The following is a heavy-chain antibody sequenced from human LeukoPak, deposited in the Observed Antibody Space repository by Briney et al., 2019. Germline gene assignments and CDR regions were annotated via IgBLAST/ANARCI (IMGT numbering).Heavy chain of an antibody. CDR1: GGSISRYY. D-gene: IGHD6-19*01. J-gene: IGHJ4*02. CDR3: ARAWQWLPLDS. CDR2: IHTSGST. Sequence: SETLSLTCTVSGGSISRYYWSWIRQPAGKGLEWIGRIHTSGSTNYNPSLKSRVIMSVDTSKNQFSLKVTSVTAADAAVYYCARAWQWLPLDSWGQGTLVTVSS. V-gene: IGHV4-4*07.